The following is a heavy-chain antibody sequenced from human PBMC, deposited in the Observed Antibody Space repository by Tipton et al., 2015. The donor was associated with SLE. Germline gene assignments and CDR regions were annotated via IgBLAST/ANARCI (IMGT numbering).Heavy chain of an antibody. D-gene: IGHD4/OR15-4a*01. CDR2: ISAYNGNT. CDR3: AGALTMVPSDAFVI. Sequence: QLVQSGAEVKKPGASVKVSCKASGYTFNSYGISWVRQAPGQGLEWMGWISAYNGNTNYAQKLQGRVTMTTDTSTSTAYMELRSLRSNDTAVYYCAGALTMVPSDAFVIWGQGTMVTVSS. V-gene: IGHV1-18*01. J-gene: IGHJ3*02. CDR1: GYTFNSYG.